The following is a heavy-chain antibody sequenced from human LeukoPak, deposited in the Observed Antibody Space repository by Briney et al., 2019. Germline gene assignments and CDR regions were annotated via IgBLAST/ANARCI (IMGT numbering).Heavy chain of an antibody. Sequence: ASVTVSCKASGGTFSSYAISWVRQAPGQGLEWMGGIIPIFGTANYAQKFQGRVTITADESTSTAYMELSSLRSEDTAVYYCARGAEVGATLAYFDYWGQGTLVTVSS. J-gene: IGHJ4*02. D-gene: IGHD1-26*01. CDR3: ARGAEVGATLAYFDY. V-gene: IGHV1-69*13. CDR2: IIPIFGTA. CDR1: GGTFSSYA.